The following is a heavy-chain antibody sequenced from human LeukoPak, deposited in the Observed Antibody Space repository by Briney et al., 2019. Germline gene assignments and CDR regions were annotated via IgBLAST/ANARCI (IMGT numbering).Heavy chain of an antibody. Sequence: GGSLRLSCAASGFTFSSYAMHWVRQAPGKGLEWVAVISYDGSNKYYADSVKGRFTISRDNSKNTLYLQMNSLRAEDTAVYYCAKGAYYGSGSSDAFDIWGQGTMVTVSS. CDR2: ISYDGSNK. CDR3: AKGAYYGSGSSDAFDI. V-gene: IGHV3-30*04. CDR1: GFTFSSYA. J-gene: IGHJ3*02. D-gene: IGHD3-10*01.